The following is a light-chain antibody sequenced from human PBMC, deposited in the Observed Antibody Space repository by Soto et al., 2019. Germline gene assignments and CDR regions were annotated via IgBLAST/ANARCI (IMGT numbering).Light chain of an antibody. CDR2: GAS. CDR3: QQYNNWHPLT. J-gene: IGKJ4*01. V-gene: IGKV3-15*01. Sequence: EIWRTQARETLAVGPGEGAGVSCSAGQSVSSNLAWYQQKPGQAPRLLIYGASTRATGIPARFSGSGSGTEFTLTISSLQSEDFAVYYCQQYNNWHPLTFGGGTKVDIK. CDR1: QSVSSN.